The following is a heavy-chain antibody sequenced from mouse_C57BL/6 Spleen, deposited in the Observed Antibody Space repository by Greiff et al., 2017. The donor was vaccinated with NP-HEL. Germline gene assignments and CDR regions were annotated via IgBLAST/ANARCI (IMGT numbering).Heavy chain of an antibody. Sequence: VQLQQSGPELVKPGASVKISCKASGYSFTGYYMNWVKQSPEKSLEWIGEINPSTGGTTYNQKFKAKATLTVDKSSSTAYMQLKSLTSEDSAVDYCARPLFYSDYAMDYWGQGTSVTVSS. CDR3: ARPLFYSDYAMDY. J-gene: IGHJ4*01. CDR2: INPSTGGT. CDR1: GYSFTGYY. V-gene: IGHV1-42*01. D-gene: IGHD2-1*01.